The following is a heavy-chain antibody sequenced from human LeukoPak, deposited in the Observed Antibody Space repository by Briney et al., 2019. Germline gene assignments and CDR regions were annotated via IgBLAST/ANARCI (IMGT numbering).Heavy chain of an antibody. J-gene: IGHJ4*02. Sequence: GGSLRLSCAASGFTFSTYAMSWVRLAPGKGLEWVSTISDSGGNTYYADSVKGRFTISRDNSKNTLYLQTNSLRAEDTAFYYCAKSHSVAQRGYFDFWGQGTLVTVSS. CDR1: GFTFSTYA. CDR3: AKSHSVAQRGYFDF. D-gene: IGHD3-10*01. V-gene: IGHV3-23*01. CDR2: ISDSGGNT.